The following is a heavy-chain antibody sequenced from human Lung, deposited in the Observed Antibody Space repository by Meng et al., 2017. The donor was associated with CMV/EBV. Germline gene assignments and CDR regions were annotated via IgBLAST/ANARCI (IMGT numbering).Heavy chain of an antibody. V-gene: IGHV4-4*02. J-gene: IGHJ4*02. Sequence: LTXXVSGTSISTSNWWSWVRQPPGKGLEWIGEVYHSGYTNYNPSLKSRVTMSVDRSKNQFSLKLSSVTAADTAVYYCARVTEYGGNCFDSWGQGTLVTVSS. D-gene: IGHD4/OR15-4a*01. CDR3: ARVTEYGGNCFDS. CDR1: GTSISTSNW. CDR2: VYHSGYT.